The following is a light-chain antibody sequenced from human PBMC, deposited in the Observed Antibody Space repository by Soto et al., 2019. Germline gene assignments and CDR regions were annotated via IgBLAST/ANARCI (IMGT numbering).Light chain of an antibody. CDR1: QSVRSK. V-gene: IGKV3-15*01. Sequence: ETVMTHSPATLSVSPCERATLSCSACQSVRSKVAWYQQKPGQAPSLVIYDTYIRATGIPARFSGSGFGTEFTLTISSLQPEDFAVYYCEQYNNWFSITFGQGTRLEIK. CDR2: DTY. J-gene: IGKJ5*01. CDR3: EQYNNWFSIT.